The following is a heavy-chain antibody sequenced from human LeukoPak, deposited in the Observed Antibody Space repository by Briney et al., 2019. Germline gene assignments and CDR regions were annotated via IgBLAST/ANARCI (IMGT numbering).Heavy chain of an antibody. CDR1: GYTFTNYY. CDR2: INPNSGGT. D-gene: IGHD2-21*02. V-gene: IGHV1-2*02. Sequence: GASVKISCKASGYTFTNYYIHWVRQAPGQRLEWMGWINPNSGGTNYAQKFQGRVTMTRDTSISTAYMELSRLRSDDTAVYYCARDLEACGGDCYSLDYWGQGTLVTVSS. J-gene: IGHJ4*02. CDR3: ARDLEACGGDCYSLDY.